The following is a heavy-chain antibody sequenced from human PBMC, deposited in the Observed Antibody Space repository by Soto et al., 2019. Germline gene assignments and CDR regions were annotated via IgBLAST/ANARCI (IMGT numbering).Heavy chain of an antibody. V-gene: IGHV4-4*07. CDR2: VYATGTS. Sequence: QVQVQESGPGLVKPSETLSLTCSVSGGSMSKFYWSWIRKTAGKGLEWMGRVYATGTSDYNPSHRSRIAMSVDIAKKTFSLRLSSVTDADTRVYYWVRDESKTLRYCSDPWGQGILVTVSS. CDR1: GGSMSKFY. CDR3: VRDESKTLRYCSDP. J-gene: IGHJ5*02. D-gene: IGHD4-17*01.